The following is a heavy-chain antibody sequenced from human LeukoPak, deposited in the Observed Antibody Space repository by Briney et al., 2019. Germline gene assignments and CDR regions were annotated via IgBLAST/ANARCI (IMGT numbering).Heavy chain of an antibody. CDR2: IYYSGST. CDR1: GGSISSGDSY. D-gene: IGHD3-10*01. V-gene: IGHV4-30-4*01. Sequence: PSQTLSLTCTVSGGSISSGDSYWSWIRQPPGKGLEWIGYIYYSGSTYYNPSLKSRVTISVDTSKNQFSLKLSSVTAADTAVYYCARVQLIIAGIVDYWGQGTLVTVSS. J-gene: IGHJ4*02. CDR3: ARVQLIIAGIVDY.